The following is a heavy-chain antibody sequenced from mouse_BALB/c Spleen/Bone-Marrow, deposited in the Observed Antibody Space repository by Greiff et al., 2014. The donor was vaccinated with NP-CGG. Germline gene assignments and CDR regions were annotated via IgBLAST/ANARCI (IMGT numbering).Heavy chain of an antibody. CDR1: GYTFTDYY. J-gene: IGHJ1*01. Sequence: DVKLQESGPELVKPGASVKMSCKASGYTFTDYYMKWLKQSHGKSLEWIGDVNPINGDTFYNQKFKGKATLTVDKSSNTAYMQLDSLTSEDSAVYYCAMGVRLYWYFDVWGAGTTITVSS. CDR3: AMGVRLYWYFDV. CDR2: VNPINGDT. D-gene: IGHD2-14*01. V-gene: IGHV1-26*01.